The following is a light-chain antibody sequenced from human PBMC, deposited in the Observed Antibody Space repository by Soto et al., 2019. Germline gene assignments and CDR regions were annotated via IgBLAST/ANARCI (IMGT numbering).Light chain of an antibody. V-gene: IGKV1-33*01. J-gene: IGKJ2*01. CDR1: QDIKNH. CDR2: GAS. Sequence: DIQMTQSPSSLFASVGDRVTITCQASQDIKNHLNWYQQKPGKAPKLLIFGASNLETGVPSRFSGSGSGTDLAFTISSLQPEDIAAYYCQQYDTLPYTFGQGTKLEIK. CDR3: QQYDTLPYT.